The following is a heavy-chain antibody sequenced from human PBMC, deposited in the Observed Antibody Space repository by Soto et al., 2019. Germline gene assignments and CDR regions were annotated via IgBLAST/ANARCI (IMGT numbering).Heavy chain of an antibody. CDR3: ARDPRGIAAAGTVEYYFDY. CDR1: GGSISSSNW. CDR2: LYHSGST. D-gene: IGHD6-13*01. Sequence: QVQLQESGPGLVKPSGTLSLTCAVSGGSISSSNWWSWVRQPPGKGLEWIGELYHSGSTNYNPSLKSRVTISVDKSKNQFSLKLSSVTAADTAVYYCARDPRGIAAAGTVEYYFDYWGQGTLVTVSS. V-gene: IGHV4-4*02. J-gene: IGHJ4*02.